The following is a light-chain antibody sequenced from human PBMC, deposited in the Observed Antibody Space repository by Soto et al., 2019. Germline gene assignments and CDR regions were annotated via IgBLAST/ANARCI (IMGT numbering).Light chain of an antibody. CDR1: ESVSSN. Sequence: EIVMTHSPATLSVSPGDRATLSCRASESVSSNLAWYQQKPGQAPRLLIYAASTRATGIPARNSGSGSVTEFTLTISSLQSEGFAVYYWQLFNKWRTFGQGTKVEVK. J-gene: IGKJ1*01. V-gene: IGKV3-15*01. CDR2: AAS. CDR3: QLFNKWRT.